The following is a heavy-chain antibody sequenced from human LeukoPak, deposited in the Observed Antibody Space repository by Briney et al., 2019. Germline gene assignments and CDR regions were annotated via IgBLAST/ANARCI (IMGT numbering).Heavy chain of an antibody. CDR3: PREYYYDSSGLFPY. V-gene: IGHV3-7*01. J-gene: IGHJ4*01. Sequence: PGGSLRLSCAASGFTFSSYWMSWVRQAPGKGLEWVANIKQDGSEKYYVDSVKGRFTISRDNAKNSLYLQMNSLRAEDTAVDYCPREYYYDSSGLFPYWGQEPWSPSPQ. D-gene: IGHD3-22*01. CDR1: GFTFSSYW. CDR2: IKQDGSEK.